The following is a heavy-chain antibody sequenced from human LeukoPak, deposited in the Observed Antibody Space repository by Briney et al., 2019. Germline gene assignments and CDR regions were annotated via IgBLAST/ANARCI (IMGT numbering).Heavy chain of an antibody. D-gene: IGHD5-18*01. Sequence: PSETLSLTCTVSGGSISSYYWSWIRQPPGKGLEWIGYIYYSGSTNYNPSLKSRVTISVDKSKNQFSLKLSSVTAADTAVYYCARDRVYSYDAFDIWGQGTMVTVSS. CDR2: IYYSGST. V-gene: IGHV4-59*12. CDR1: GGSISSYY. J-gene: IGHJ3*02. CDR3: ARDRVYSYDAFDI.